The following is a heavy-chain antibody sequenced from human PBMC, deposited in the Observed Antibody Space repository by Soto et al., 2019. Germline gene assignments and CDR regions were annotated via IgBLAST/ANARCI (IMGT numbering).Heavy chain of an antibody. Sequence: QVQLVQSGAEVKKPGSSVKVSCKASGGTFSSYTISWVRQAPGQGLEWMGRIIPILGIANYAQKFKGRVTITADKSTSTAYMELSSLRSEDTAVYYCARVTRRCSSGYYDDYWGQGTLVTVSS. D-gene: IGHD3-22*01. J-gene: IGHJ4*02. CDR2: IIPILGIA. CDR3: ARVTRRCSSGYYDDY. V-gene: IGHV1-69*02. CDR1: GGTFSSYT.